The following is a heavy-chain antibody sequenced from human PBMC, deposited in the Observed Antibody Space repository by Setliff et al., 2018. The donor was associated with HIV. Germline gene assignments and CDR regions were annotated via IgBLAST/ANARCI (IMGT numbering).Heavy chain of an antibody. J-gene: IGHJ6*03. Sequence: GGSLRLSCAASGFNFSMYSMNWVRQAPGKGLEWVSYISSSSSTKYYADSVKGRFTISRDNAKNSLYLHMNTLRADATAVYFCARDQIRSRYYYYYTNVWGKGTPVTVSS. CDR1: GFNFSMYS. V-gene: IGHV3-48*01. CDR2: ISSSSSTK. CDR3: ARDQIRSRYYYYYTNV. D-gene: IGHD3-3*01.